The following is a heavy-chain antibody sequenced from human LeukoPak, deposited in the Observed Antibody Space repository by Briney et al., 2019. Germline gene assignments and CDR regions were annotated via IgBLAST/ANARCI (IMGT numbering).Heavy chain of an antibody. CDR2: INPNSGGT. J-gene: IGHJ4*02. Sequence: ASVKVSCKASGYTFTGYYMHWVRQAPGQGLEWMGWINPNSGGTNYAQKFQGRVTMTRDTSISTAYMELSRLRFDDTAVYYCARGGEYCSSTSCYKIAHIDYWGQGTLVTVAS. CDR3: ARGGEYCSSTSCYKIAHIDY. V-gene: IGHV1-2*02. CDR1: GYTFTGYY. D-gene: IGHD2-2*02.